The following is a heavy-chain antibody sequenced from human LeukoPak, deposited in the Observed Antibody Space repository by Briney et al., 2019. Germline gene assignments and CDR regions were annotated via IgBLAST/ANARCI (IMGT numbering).Heavy chain of an antibody. V-gene: IGHV3-33*01. Sequence: GGSLRLSCAASGFTFSSYGMHWVRQAPGKGLEWVAVIWYDGSNKYYADSVKGRFTISRDNSKNTLYLQMNSLRAEDTAVYYCARSLLVVPAAGFDPWGQGTLVTVSS. CDR3: ARSLLVVPAAGFDP. D-gene: IGHD2-2*01. CDR2: IWYDGSNK. CDR1: GFTFSSYG. J-gene: IGHJ5*02.